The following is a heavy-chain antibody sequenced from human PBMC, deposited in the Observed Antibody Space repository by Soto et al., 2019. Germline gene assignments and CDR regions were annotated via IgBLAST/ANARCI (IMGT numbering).Heavy chain of an antibody. CDR1: GFTFSSYA. D-gene: IGHD3-10*01. CDR3: AKGSYGSGSYTVMDY. Sequence: EVQLLESGGGLVQPGGSLRLSCAASGFTFSSYAMSWVRQAPGKGLEWVSAISGSGGSTYYADSVKGRFTISRDNSXXTLYLQMNSLRAEDTAVYYCAKGSYGSGSYTVMDYWGQGTLVTVSS. J-gene: IGHJ4*02. CDR2: ISGSGGST. V-gene: IGHV3-23*01.